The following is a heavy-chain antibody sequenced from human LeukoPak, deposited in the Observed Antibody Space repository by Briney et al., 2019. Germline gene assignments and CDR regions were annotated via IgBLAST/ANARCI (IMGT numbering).Heavy chain of an antibody. CDR1: GFTFDDYA. J-gene: IGHJ4*02. D-gene: IGHD5-24*01. CDR2: ISWNSGSI. Sequence: GGSLRLSCAASGFTFDDYAMHWVRQAPGKGLEWVSGISWNSGSIGYADSVKGRFTISRDNAKNSLYLHMNSLRAEDTALYYCAKGEMATISTLFDYWGQGTLVTVSS. V-gene: IGHV3-9*01. CDR3: AKGEMATISTLFDY.